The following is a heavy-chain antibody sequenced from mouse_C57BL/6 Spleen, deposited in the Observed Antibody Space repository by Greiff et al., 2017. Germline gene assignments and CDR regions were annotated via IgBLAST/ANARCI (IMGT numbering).Heavy chain of an antibody. Sequence: VQLQQPGAELVRPGTSVKLSCKASGYTFTSYWMHWVKQRPGQGLEWIGVIDPSDSYTNYNQKFKGKATLTVDTSSSTAYMQLSSLTSDDSAVYYCASEGDYDDGWFAYWGQGTLVTVSA. J-gene: IGHJ3*01. CDR2: IDPSDSYT. CDR1: GYTFTSYW. CDR3: ASEGDYDDGWFAY. D-gene: IGHD2-4*01. V-gene: IGHV1-59*01.